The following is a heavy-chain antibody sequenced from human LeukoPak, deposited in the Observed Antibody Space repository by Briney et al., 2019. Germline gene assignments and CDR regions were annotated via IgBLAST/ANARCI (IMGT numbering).Heavy chain of an antibody. V-gene: IGHV4-39*07. CDR3: ARGHSSVVTAIPYYFDY. CDR1: GGSMTSSSYF. D-gene: IGHD2-21*02. Sequence: SETLSLTCTVSGGSMTSSSYFWGWTRQPPGKGLEWIGEIIHSGSSNYNPSLKSRVTISVDTSKNQVSLKLSSVTAADTAVYYCARGHSSVVTAIPYYFDYWGQGTLVTVSS. J-gene: IGHJ4*02. CDR2: IIHSGSS.